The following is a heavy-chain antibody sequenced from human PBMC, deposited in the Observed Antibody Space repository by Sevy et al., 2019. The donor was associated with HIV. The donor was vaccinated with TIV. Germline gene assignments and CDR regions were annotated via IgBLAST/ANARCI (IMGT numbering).Heavy chain of an antibody. V-gene: IGHV4-61*02. D-gene: IGHD3-9*01. Sequence: SETLSLTCTVSGGSISSGSYYWSWIRQPAGKGLEWIGRIYTSGSTNYNPSLKSRVTISVDTSKNQFSLKLSSVTAADAAVYYCAGAVMGDILSGYYGSLDVWGKGTPVTVSS. CDR3: AGAVMGDILSGYYGSLDV. J-gene: IGHJ6*04. CDR1: GGSISSGSYY. CDR2: IYTSGST.